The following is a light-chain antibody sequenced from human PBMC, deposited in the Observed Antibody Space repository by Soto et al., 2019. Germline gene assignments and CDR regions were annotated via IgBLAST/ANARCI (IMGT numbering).Light chain of an antibody. V-gene: IGLV1-40*01. J-gene: IGLJ1*01. CDR3: FSFTTTSTHV. CDR2: GNI. Sequence: QSVLTQPPSVSAAPGQRVTISCTGSSSNIGAGYDVHWYQQRPGTGPKLLIFGNINRPSGVPDRFSGSKSGTSASLAITGLQAEDEAEYFCFSFTTTSTHVFGTGTKVTVL. CDR1: SSNIGAGYD.